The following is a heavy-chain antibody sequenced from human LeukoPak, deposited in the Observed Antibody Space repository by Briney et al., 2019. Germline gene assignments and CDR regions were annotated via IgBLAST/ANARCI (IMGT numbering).Heavy chain of an antibody. D-gene: IGHD2/OR15-2a*01. CDR2: INSDGSWT. CDR3: VSFYETY. J-gene: IGHJ4*02. V-gene: IGHV3-74*01. CDR1: GNYW. Sequence: QSGGSLRLSCAASGNYWMHWVRQVPGKGLVWVSHINSDGSWTSYADSVKGRFTISKDNAKNTMYLQMNSLRAEDTAVYYCVSFYETYWGRGTLVTVSS.